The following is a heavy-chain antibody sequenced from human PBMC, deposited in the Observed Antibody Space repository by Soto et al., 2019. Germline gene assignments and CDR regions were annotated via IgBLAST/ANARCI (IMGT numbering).Heavy chain of an antibody. CDR3: AHSRTAGDLYYYYYYMDV. CDR2: IYWDDDK. Sequence: SGPTLVKPTQPLTLTCTFSGFSLRTSGVGVGWIRQPPGKALEWLALIYWDDDKRYSPSLKSRLTITQDTSKNQVVLTMTNMDPVDTATYYCAHSRTAGDLYYYYYYMDVWGKGTTVTVSS. V-gene: IGHV2-5*02. D-gene: IGHD4-17*01. J-gene: IGHJ6*03. CDR1: GFSLRTSGVG.